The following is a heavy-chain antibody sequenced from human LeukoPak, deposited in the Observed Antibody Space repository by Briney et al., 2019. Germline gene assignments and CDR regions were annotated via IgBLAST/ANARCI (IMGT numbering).Heavy chain of an antibody. D-gene: IGHD3-9*01. CDR2: IYTSDST. J-gene: IGHJ6*02. CDR3: ARDDGRTRRYYHGMDV. V-gene: IGHV4-4*07. CDR1: SGSISTYY. Sequence: SETLSLTCTVSSGSISTYYWSWIRQPAGNGLEWIGRIYTSDSTNYNPSLKSRVTMSLDTSKNQFSLRLTSVTAADTAVYYCARDDGRTRRYYHGMDVWGHGTTVIVSS.